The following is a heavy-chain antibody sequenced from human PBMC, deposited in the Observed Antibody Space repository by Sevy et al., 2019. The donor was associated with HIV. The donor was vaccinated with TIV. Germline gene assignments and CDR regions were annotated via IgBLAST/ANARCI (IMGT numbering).Heavy chain of an antibody. Sequence: GGSLRLSCATSGFTFSSYSMHWVRQAPGKGLEWVATISYDGINKHYADSVKGRFTISRDNSKNTLNLQMNSLRAEDTAVYYCAPTYYYGSGSYYNFDYWGQGTLVTVSS. V-gene: IGHV3-30-3*01. J-gene: IGHJ4*02. D-gene: IGHD3-10*01. CDR2: ISYDGINK. CDR1: GFTFSSYS. CDR3: APTYYYGSGSYYNFDY.